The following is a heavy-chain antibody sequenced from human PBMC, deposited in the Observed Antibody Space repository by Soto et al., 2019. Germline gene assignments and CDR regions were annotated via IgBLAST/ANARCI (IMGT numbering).Heavy chain of an antibody. CDR2: ISGSGGST. Sequence: GGSLRLSCAASGFPFSSYAMSWVRQAPGKGLEWVSAISGSGGSTYYADSVKGRFTTSRDNSKNTLYLQMNSLRAEDTAVYYCAKDPTAAAGTPAYWGQGTLVTVSS. D-gene: IGHD6-13*01. J-gene: IGHJ4*02. CDR1: GFPFSSYA. V-gene: IGHV3-23*01. CDR3: AKDPTAAAGTPAY.